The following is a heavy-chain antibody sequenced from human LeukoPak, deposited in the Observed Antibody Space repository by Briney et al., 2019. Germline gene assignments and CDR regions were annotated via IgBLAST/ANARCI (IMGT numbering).Heavy chain of an antibody. CDR1: GGSISSYY. Sequence: SETLSLTCTVSGGSISSYYWSWIRQPPGKGLVWIGYIYYSGSTNYNPSLKSRVTISVDTSKNQFSLKLSSVTAADTAVYYCARVMGFTIFGVVITYYYYMDVWGKGTTVTVSS. J-gene: IGHJ6*03. V-gene: IGHV4-59*01. D-gene: IGHD3-3*01. CDR3: ARVMGFTIFGVVITYYYYMDV. CDR2: IYYSGST.